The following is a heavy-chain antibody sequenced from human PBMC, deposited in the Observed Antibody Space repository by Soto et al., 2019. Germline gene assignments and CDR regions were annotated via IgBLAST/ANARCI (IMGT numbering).Heavy chain of an antibody. Sequence: SETLSLTCTVSGASVSISTYYWGWIRQPPGKGLEWIGTVHYSGTTHYTPSLKSRVTISVDESKNQFSLKLSSVTAEDTAVYYCVSQVKKFYHGTSGYYPEYWGKGGLVT. J-gene: IGHJ4*02. CDR1: GASVSISTYY. CDR3: VSQVKKFYHGTSGYYPEY. V-gene: IGHV4-39*01. D-gene: IGHD3-22*01. CDR2: VHYSGTT.